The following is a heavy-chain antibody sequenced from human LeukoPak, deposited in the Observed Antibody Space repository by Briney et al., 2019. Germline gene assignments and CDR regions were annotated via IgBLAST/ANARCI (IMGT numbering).Heavy chain of an antibody. CDR3: AKDLSTSGWILDY. CDR1: GFTLDDYT. CDR2: ISWDGGST. D-gene: IGHD6-19*01. V-gene: IGHV3-43*01. Sequence: PGGSLRLSCAASGFTLDDYTMHWVRQAPGKGLEWVSVISWDGGSTYYADSVKGRFTISRDNSKNSLYLQMNSLRTEDTALYYCAKDLSTSGWILDYWGQGTLLTVSS. J-gene: IGHJ4*02.